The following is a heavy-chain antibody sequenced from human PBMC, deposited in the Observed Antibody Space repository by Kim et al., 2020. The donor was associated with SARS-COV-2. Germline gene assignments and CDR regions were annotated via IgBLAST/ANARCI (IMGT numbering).Heavy chain of an antibody. CDR1: GFTFREFP. Sequence: GGSLRLSCISSGFTFREFPMAWVRQAPGQGLEWIGFIRSTISGGSTDYAAPERGISIISRDDSKHIAPLQLNSMTTEDTGVYDCVRVDV. CDR3: VRVDV. J-gene: IGHJ6*01. V-gene: IGHV3-49*04. CDR2: IRSTISGGST.